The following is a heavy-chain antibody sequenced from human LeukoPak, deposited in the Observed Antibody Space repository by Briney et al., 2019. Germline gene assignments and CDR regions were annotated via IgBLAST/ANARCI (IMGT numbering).Heavy chain of an antibody. J-gene: IGHJ4*02. D-gene: IGHD2/OR15-2a*01. V-gene: IGHV3-9*01. Sequence: GGSLRLSCAASGFTFDDYAMHWVRQAPGKGLEWVSGISWNSGSIGYADSVKGRFTISRDNAKNSLYLQMNSLRAEDTALYYCAKGSPLLSPFDYWGQGTLVTVSS. CDR1: GFTFDDYA. CDR3: AKGSPLLSPFDY. CDR2: ISWNSGSI.